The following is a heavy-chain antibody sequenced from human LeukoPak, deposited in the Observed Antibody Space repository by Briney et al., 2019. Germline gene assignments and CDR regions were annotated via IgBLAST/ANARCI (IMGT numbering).Heavy chain of an antibody. J-gene: IGHJ4*02. CDR1: GGTFSSYA. V-gene: IGHV1-69*13. CDR2: IIPIFGTA. Sequence: WASVKVPCKASGGTFSSYAISWVRQAPGQGLEWMGGIIPIFGTANYAQKFQGRVTITADESTSTAYMELSSLRSEDTAVYYCARASPYYDYFDYWGQGTLVTVSS. CDR3: ARASPYYDYFDY. D-gene: IGHD3-3*01.